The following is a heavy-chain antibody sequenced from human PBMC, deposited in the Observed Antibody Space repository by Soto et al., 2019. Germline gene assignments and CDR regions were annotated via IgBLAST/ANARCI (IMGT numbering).Heavy chain of an antibody. CDR1: GFTFSSYW. V-gene: IGHV3-33*08. CDR3: AREGGDY. CDR2: IWYDGSNK. D-gene: IGHD3-16*01. Sequence: VQLVESGGGLVQPGGSLRLSCAASGFTFSSYWMSWVRQAPGKGLEWVAVIWYDGSNKYYADSVKGRFTISRDNSKNTLYLQMNSLRAEDTAVYYCAREGGDYWGQGTLVTVSS. J-gene: IGHJ4*02.